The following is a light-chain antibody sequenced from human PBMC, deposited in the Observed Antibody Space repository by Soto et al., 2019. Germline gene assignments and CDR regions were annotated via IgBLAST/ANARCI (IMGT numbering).Light chain of an antibody. CDR2: KAS. CDR3: QQYHTHST. V-gene: IGKV1-5*03. J-gene: IGKJ1*01. CDR1: QSISSW. Sequence: QMSLSLFTVSASVGDRVTITCRASQSISSWLAWYQQKPGKAPKLLIFKASSLESGVPSRFSGSGSGTEFSLTISSLQPDDFATYYRQQYHTHSTFGQGTKVDIK.